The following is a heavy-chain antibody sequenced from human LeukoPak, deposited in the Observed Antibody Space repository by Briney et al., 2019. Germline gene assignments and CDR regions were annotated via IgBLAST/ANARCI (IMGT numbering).Heavy chain of an antibody. CDR2: ISSSGSTM. D-gene: IGHD3-3*01. J-gene: IGHJ4*02. CDR3: ARNLYYDFWSGRTGYFDY. Sequence: PGGSLRLSCAASGFTFSSYEMNWVRQAPGKGLEWVSYISSSGSTMYYADSVKGRFTISRDNAKNSLYLQMNSLRAEDTAVYYCARNLYYDFWSGRTGYFDYWGQGTLVTVSS. CDR1: GFTFSSYE. V-gene: IGHV3-48*03.